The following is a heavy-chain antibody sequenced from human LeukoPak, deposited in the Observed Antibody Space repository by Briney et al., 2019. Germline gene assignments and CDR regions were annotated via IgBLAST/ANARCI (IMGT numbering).Heavy chain of an antibody. CDR2: ISSSGSTI. J-gene: IGHJ3*02. Sequence: PGGSLRLSCAASGFTFSDYYMSWIRQAPGKGLEWVSYISSSGSTIYYADSVKGRFTISRDNAKNSLYLQMNSLRAEDTAVYYCARVETYYYGSGSYSPPVGDAFDIWGQGTMVTVSS. CDR3: ARVETYYYGSGSYSPPVGDAFDI. V-gene: IGHV3-11*01. CDR1: GFTFSDYY. D-gene: IGHD3-10*01.